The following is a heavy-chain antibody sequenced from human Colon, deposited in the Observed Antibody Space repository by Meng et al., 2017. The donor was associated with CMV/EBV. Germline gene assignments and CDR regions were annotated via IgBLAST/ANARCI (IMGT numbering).Heavy chain of an antibody. J-gene: IGHJ4*02. D-gene: IGHD2-2*01. Sequence: GESLKISWTASGFTFRSYWMHWVRQVPGKGLVWVSRINKDGGSITYADFVEGRFTISRDNAKSTLYLQMNSLRVEDTAVYYCARDVFDTSSYDYWGQGALVTVSS. CDR1: GFTFRSYW. CDR2: INKDGGSI. V-gene: IGHV3-74*01. CDR3: ARDVFDTSSYDY.